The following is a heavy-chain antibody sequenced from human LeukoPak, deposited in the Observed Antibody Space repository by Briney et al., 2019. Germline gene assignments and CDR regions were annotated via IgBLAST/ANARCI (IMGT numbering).Heavy chain of an antibody. D-gene: IGHD3-3*01. CDR1: GGSISSYY. V-gene: IGHV4-59*12. Sequence: PSETLSLTCTVSGGSISSYYWSWIRQPPGKGLEWIGYIYYSGSTNYNPSLKSRVTMSVDTSKNQFSLKLSSVTAADTAVYYCARGIFGVVDPYPHFDYWGQGTLVTVSS. J-gene: IGHJ4*02. CDR2: IYYSGST. CDR3: ARGIFGVVDPYPHFDY.